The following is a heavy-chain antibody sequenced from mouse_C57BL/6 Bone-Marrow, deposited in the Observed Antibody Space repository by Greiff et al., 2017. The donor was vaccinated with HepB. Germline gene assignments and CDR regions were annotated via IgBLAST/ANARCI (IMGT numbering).Heavy chain of an antibody. V-gene: IGHV1-50*01. CDR3: AREGYGYDVIFDF. Sequence: VQLQQPGAELVKPGASVKLSCKASGYTFTSYWMQWVKQRPGQGLEWIGEIDPSDSYTNYNQKFKGKATLTVDTSSSTAYMQLSSLTSVDSAVYYCAREGYGYDVIFDFCGQGTTLTVSS. J-gene: IGHJ2*01. D-gene: IGHD2-2*01. CDR2: IDPSDSYT. CDR1: GYTFTSYW.